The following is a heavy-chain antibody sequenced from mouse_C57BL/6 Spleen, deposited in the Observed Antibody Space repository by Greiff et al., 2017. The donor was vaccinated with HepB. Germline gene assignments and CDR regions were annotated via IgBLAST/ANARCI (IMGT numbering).Heavy chain of an antibody. J-gene: IGHJ4*01. CDR2: INPNNGGT. D-gene: IGHD2-12*01. Sequence: VQLQQSGPELVKPGASVKISCKASGYTFTDYYMNWVKQSHGKSLEWIGDINPNNGGTSYNQKFKGKATLTVDKSSSTAYMELRSLTSEDSAVYYCARIRYDWDAMDYWGQGTSVTVSS. CDR3: ARIRYDWDAMDY. CDR1: GYTFTDYY. V-gene: IGHV1-26*01.